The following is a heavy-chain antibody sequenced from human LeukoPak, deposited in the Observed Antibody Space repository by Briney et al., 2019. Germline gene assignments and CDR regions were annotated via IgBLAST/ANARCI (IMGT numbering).Heavy chain of an antibody. D-gene: IGHD3-16*02. CDR3: ARSGSYDYVWGSYRFDY. Sequence: PGGSLRLSCAASGFTFSSYWMSWVRRAPGKGLEWVANIKQDGSEKYYVDSVKGRFTISRDNAKNSLYLQMNSLRAEDTAVYYCARSGSYDYVWGSYRFDYWGQGTLVTVSS. J-gene: IGHJ4*02. CDR2: IKQDGSEK. CDR1: GFTFSSYW. V-gene: IGHV3-7*03.